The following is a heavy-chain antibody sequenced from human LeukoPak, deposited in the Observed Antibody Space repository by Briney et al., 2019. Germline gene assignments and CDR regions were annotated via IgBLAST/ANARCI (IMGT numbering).Heavy chain of an antibody. J-gene: IGHJ4*02. Sequence: PGGSLRLSCAASGFTFSSYEMNWVRQAPGKGLEWVSCISSSGSTIYYADSVKGRFTISRDNAKNSLYLQMNSLRAEDTAVYYCARGRGYSGHIPQYFDYWGQGTLVTVSS. CDR1: GFTFSSYE. CDR3: ARGRGYSGHIPQYFDY. CDR2: ISSSGSTI. D-gene: IGHD5-12*01. V-gene: IGHV3-48*03.